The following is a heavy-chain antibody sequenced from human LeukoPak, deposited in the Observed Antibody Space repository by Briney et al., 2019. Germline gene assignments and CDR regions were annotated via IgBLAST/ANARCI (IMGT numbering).Heavy chain of an antibody. CDR2: IYTDNGVP. Sequence: ASVKVSCKASGYFFTGYHLHWVRQARGQGLEWVGRIYTDNGVPNYAQKFQGRVTMTRDTSISTAYMELSRLRSDDTAVYYCARDLDFSSGYYYYYYYMDVWGKGTTVTVSS. V-gene: IGHV1-2*02. CDR3: ARDLDFSSGYYYYYYYMDV. D-gene: IGHD3-3*01. CDR1: GYFFTGYH. J-gene: IGHJ6*03.